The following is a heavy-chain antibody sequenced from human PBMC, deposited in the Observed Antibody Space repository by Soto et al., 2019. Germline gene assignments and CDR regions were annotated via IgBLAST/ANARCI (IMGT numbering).Heavy chain of an antibody. CDR1: GFTFSNYW. V-gene: IGHV3-7*03. J-gene: IGHJ4*02. CDR2: IRQDGGEK. Sequence: GSLRLSCAASGFTFSNYWMSWVRQAPGTGLTWVATIRQDGGEKHFVDSVEGRFTISRDNIKNFLFLQMNGLRSDDTASYYCARDGLLFSGPYRPSRFDYWGLGTLVTVSS. CDR3: ARDGLLFSGPYRPSRFDY. D-gene: IGHD3-16*02.